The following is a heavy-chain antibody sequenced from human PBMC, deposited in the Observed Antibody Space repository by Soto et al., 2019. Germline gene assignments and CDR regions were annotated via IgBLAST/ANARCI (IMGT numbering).Heavy chain of an antibody. CDR1: GGSFSGYY. CDR2: INHSGST. D-gene: IGHD1-26*01. Sequence: QVQLQQWGAGLLKPSETLSLTCAVYGGSFSGYYWSWIRQPPGKGLEWIGEINHSGSTNYNPSLKSRVTISVDESKNPFSLHLSSVTAADTAVYYCARSPRVGAIPYYYYYCMDVWGQGPTVTVAS. J-gene: IGHJ6*02. V-gene: IGHV4-34*01. CDR3: ARSPRVGAIPYYYYYCMDV.